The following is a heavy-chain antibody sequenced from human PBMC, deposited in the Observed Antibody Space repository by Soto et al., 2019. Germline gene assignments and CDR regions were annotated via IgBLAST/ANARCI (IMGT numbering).Heavy chain of an antibody. CDR2: IRSFNGT. V-gene: IGHV1-18*04. J-gene: IGHJ4*02. CDR1: GFVFSSYG. Sequence: QGQLVQSGPEVKKSGAAVKVSCNTSGFVFSSYGINWVRQAPGQGLEWMGWIRSFNGTKYAQKFQGRVTMTTDTPTSTAYLELRGLKSDDTAVYYCARDLRELCTSGNCYGDFDYWGQGTLITVSS. CDR3: ARDLRELCTSGNCYGDFDY. D-gene: IGHD2-2*01.